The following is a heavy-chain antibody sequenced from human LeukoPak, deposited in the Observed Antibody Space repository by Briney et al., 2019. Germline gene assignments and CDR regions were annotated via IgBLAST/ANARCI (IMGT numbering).Heavy chain of an antibody. D-gene: IGHD3-22*01. V-gene: IGHV3-30-3*01. CDR1: GFTFSSYA. J-gene: IGHJ4*02. CDR2: ISYDGSNK. CDR3: ASGYYYDSSGCTFDY. Sequence: GGSLRLSCAASGFTFSSYAMHWVRQAPGKGLEWVAVISYDGSNKYYADSVKGRFTISRDNSKNTLYLQMNSLRAEDTAVYYCASGYYYDSSGCTFDYWGQGTLVTVSS.